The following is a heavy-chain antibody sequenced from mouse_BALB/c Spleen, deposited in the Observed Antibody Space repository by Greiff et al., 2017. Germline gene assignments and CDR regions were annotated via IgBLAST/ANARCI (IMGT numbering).Heavy chain of an antibody. Sequence: EVMLVESGGGLVKPGGSLKLSCAASGFTFSSYAMSWVRQSPEKRLEWVAEISSGGSYTYYPDTVTGRFTISRDNAKNTLYLEMSSLRSEDTAMYYCAVTTVVATGYFDVWGAGTTVTVSS. J-gene: IGHJ1*01. CDR3: AVTTVVATGYFDV. CDR2: ISSGGSYT. V-gene: IGHV5-9-4*01. CDR1: GFTFSSYA. D-gene: IGHD1-1*01.